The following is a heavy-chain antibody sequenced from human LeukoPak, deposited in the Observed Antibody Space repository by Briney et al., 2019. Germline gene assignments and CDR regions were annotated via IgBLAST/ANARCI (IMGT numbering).Heavy chain of an antibody. Sequence: GRSQRLFCAASGYTFSRCSMKWVGHAPGKGLEWVTVTYSNGRTYYADSVKGRFTISRDISKNTLYLQMNSLRAEDTAVYYCARVLSGRGSLYDYYYYMDVWGKGTTVTISS. V-gene: IGHV3-53*01. CDR1: GYTFSRCS. J-gene: IGHJ6*03. D-gene: IGHD3-10*01. CDR3: ARVLSGRGSLYDYYYYMDV. CDR2: TYSNGRT.